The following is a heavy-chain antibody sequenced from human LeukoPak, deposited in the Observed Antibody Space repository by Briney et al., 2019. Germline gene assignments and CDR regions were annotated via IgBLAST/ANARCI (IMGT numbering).Heavy chain of an antibody. D-gene: IGHD3-22*01. CDR3: ARGYDSSGYYQLLYFQH. CDR1: GYTFTGYY. J-gene: IGHJ1*01. Sequence: ASVKVSCKASGYTFTGYYVHWVRQAPGQGLEWMGWINSNSGGTNYAQKFQGRVTMTRDTSISTAYMELSRLRSDDTAVYYCARGYDSSGYYQLLYFQHWGQGTLVTVSS. V-gene: IGHV1-2*02. CDR2: INSNSGGT.